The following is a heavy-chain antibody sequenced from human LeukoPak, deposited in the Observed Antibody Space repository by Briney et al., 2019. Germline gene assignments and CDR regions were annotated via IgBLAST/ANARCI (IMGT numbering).Heavy chain of an antibody. J-gene: IGHJ4*02. CDR2: ISNNGGYT. Sequence: GGSLRPSCAASGFTFSSSAMSWVRQAPGKGLEWVSAISNNGGYTYYADSVQGRFTISRDNSKSTLCLQMNSLRAEDTAVYYCAKQLGYCSDGSCYFPYWGQGTLVTVSS. CDR3: AKQLGYCSDGSCYFPY. D-gene: IGHD2-15*01. CDR1: GFTFSSSA. V-gene: IGHV3-23*01.